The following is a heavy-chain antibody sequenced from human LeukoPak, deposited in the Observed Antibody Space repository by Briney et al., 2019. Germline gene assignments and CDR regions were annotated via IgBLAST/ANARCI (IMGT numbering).Heavy chain of an antibody. D-gene: IGHD3-3*01. CDR3: AKDRNLWSGYADAFDI. V-gene: IGHV1-2*06. Sequence: ASVNVSCKASGYTFSDNYMHWVRQAPGQGLEWMGQINPNSGDTNFAQKFQGRVTMTRDTSISTAYMELSRLRSDDTAKYYCAKDRNLWSGYADAFDIWGQGTVVTVSS. J-gene: IGHJ3*02. CDR2: INPNSGDT. CDR1: GYTFSDNY.